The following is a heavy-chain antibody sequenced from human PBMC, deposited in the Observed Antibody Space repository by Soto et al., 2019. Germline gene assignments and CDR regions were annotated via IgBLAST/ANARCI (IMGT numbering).Heavy chain of an antibody. D-gene: IGHD6-6*01. Sequence: PSETLSLTCTVSGGSISSGDYYWSCIRQPPGKGLEWIGYIYYSGSTYYNPSLKSRVTISVDTSKNQFSLKLSSVTAADTAVYYCARMGQLEQFDYWGQGTLVTVSS. CDR3: ARMGQLEQFDY. CDR1: GGSISSGDYY. CDR2: IYYSGST. J-gene: IGHJ4*02. V-gene: IGHV4-30-4*01.